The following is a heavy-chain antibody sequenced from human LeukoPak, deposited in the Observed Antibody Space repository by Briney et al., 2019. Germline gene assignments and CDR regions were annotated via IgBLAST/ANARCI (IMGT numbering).Heavy chain of an antibody. CDR1: GGSISSSNW. CDR3: ARAASGGNCPDY. J-gene: IGHJ4*02. D-gene: IGHD2-15*01. CDR2: IYHSGST. Sequence: PSGTLSLTCAVSGGSISSSNWWSWVRQPPGKGLEWVGEIYHSGSTNYNPSLKSRVSMSMDKSRNQFSLNLSSVTAADTAVYYCARAASGGNCPDYWGQETLVTVSS. V-gene: IGHV4-4*02.